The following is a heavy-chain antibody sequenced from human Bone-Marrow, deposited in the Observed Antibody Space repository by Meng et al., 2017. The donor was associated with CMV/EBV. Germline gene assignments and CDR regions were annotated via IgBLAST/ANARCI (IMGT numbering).Heavy chain of an antibody. J-gene: IGHJ2*01. D-gene: IGHD3-16*01. CDR1: GFTFSSYA. V-gene: IGHV3-23*01. CDR3: ASQRRGNWYFDL. Sequence: GESLKISCAASGFTFSSYAMSWVRQAPGKGLEWVSAISGSGGSTYYADSVKGRFTISRDNSKNTLYLQMNSLRAEDTAVYYCASQRRGNWYFDLWGRGTLVTAPQ. CDR2: ISGSGGST.